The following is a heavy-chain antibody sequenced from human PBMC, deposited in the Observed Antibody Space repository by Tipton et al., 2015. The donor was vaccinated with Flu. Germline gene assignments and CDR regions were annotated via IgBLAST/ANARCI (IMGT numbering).Heavy chain of an antibody. D-gene: IGHD3-22*01. CDR1: GGSLSSYF. V-gene: IGHV4-59*06. Sequence: TLSLTCTVSGGSLSSYFWSWIRQPAGKGLEWIGYIYYSGSTSYNPSLKSRLTISVDTSKNQFSLKLSSVTAADTAVYYCARDAAYYYDSSGPFTDSWGQGTLVTVSS. J-gene: IGHJ5*01. CDR3: ARDAAYYYDSSGPFTDS. CDR2: IYYSGST.